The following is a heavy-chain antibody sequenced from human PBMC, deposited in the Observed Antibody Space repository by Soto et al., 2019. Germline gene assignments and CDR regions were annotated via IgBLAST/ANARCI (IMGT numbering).Heavy chain of an antibody. J-gene: IGHJ3*02. CDR1: GFTFSSYS. CDR2: ISSSSSTI. CDR3: AREFYSSSWYNAFDI. Sequence: GGSLRLSCAASGFTFSSYSMNWVRQAPGKGLEWVSYISSSSSTIYYADSVKGRFTISRDNAKNSLYLQMNSLRDEDTAVYYCAREFYSSSWYNAFDIWGQGTMVTVSS. D-gene: IGHD6-13*01. V-gene: IGHV3-48*02.